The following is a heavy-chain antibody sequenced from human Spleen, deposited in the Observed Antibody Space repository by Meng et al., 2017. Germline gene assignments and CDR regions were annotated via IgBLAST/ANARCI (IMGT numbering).Heavy chain of an antibody. CDR1: VYTFTDYY. CDR3: ARERLANFYNRDTWADY. J-gene: IGHJ4*02. CDR2: INPSGGST. V-gene: IGHV1-46*01. D-gene: IGHD2/OR15-2a*01. Sequence: ASVKVSCKASVYTFTDYYMHWVRQAPGQGLEWMGIINPSGGSTSYAQKFQGRVTMTRDSSTSTIYMVMRSLTSENTAMYYWARERLANFYNRDTWADYWGQGTLVTVSS.